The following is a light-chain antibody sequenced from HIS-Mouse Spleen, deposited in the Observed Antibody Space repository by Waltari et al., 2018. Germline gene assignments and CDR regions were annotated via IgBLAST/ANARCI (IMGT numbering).Light chain of an antibody. CDR1: SRDVGSYHL. CDR2: EGS. Sequence: QSALTQPASVSGSPGQSITIPCTGTSRDVGSYHLFSWYQQHPGKAPKLMIYEGSKRPSGVSNRFSGSKSGNTASLTISGLQAEDEADYYCCSYAGSSTWVFGGGTKLTVL. CDR3: CSYAGSSTWV. J-gene: IGLJ3*02. V-gene: IGLV2-23*01.